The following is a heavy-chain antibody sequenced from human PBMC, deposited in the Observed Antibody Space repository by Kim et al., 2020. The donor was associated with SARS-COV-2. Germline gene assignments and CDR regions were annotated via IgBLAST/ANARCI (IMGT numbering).Heavy chain of an antibody. Sequence: ASVKVSCKASGYTFTSYAMHWVRQAPGQRLEWMGWINAGNGNTKYSQKFQGRVTITRDTSASTAYMELSSLRSEDTAVYYCARKYPYREYCSGGRCYDQYFHYCGQGTLVTVAA. CDR1: GYTFTSYA. J-gene: IGHJ4*02. D-gene: IGHD2-15*01. V-gene: IGHV1-3*01. CDR2: INAGNGNT. CDR3: ARKYPYREYCSGGRCYDQYFHY.